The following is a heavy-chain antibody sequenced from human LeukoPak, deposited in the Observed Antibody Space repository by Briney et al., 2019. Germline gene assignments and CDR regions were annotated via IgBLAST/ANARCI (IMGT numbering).Heavy chain of an antibody. CDR2: INPSGGST. D-gene: IGHD3-10*01. V-gene: IGHV1-46*03. CDR3: ARAVTMVRGPIPY. CDR1: GYTFTSYD. Sequence: ASVKVSCKASGYTFTSYDMHWVRQAPGQGREWMGIINPSGGSTSYAQKFQGRVTMTRDTSTSTVYMELSSLRSEDTAVYYCARAVTMVRGPIPYWGQGTLVTVSS. J-gene: IGHJ4*02.